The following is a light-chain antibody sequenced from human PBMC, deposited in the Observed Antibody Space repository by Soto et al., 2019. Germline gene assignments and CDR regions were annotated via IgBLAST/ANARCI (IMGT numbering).Light chain of an antibody. V-gene: IGKV1-5*01. CDR1: QSISSW. CDR2: DAS. Sequence: DIQMTQSPSTLSASVGDRVTITCRASQSISSWLAWYQQNPGKAPKLLIYDASSLESGVPSRFSGSGSGTEFTLTLSSLQPDDFATYYCQQYTSYSWTFGQGTKVDIK. J-gene: IGKJ1*01. CDR3: QQYTSYSWT.